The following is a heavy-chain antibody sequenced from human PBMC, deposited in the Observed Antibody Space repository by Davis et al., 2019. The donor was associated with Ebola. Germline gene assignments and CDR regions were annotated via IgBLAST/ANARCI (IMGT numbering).Heavy chain of an antibody. CDR1: GYTFTSYG. Sequence: ASVKVSCKASGYTFTSYGISWVRQAPGQGLEWMGWISAYNGNTNYAQKFQGRVTMTRDTSTSTVYMELSSLRSEDTAVYYCAREEIVVVVAATYYYYGMDVWGQGTTVTVSS. J-gene: IGHJ6*02. D-gene: IGHD2-15*01. CDR3: AREEIVVVVAATYYYYGMDV. CDR2: ISAYNGNT. V-gene: IGHV1-18*01.